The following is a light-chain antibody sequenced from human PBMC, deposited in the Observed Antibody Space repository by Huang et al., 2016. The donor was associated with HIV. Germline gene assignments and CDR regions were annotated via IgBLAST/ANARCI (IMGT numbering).Light chain of an antibody. CDR2: EGS. Sequence: DVVMTQTPLSLSVTPGQPASISCRSSQSLLYSDGKTYLYWYLQKPGQSPQLLIYEGSSRFCVVPDRFSGSGSGTDFTLKISRVEAEDVGFYYCMQGRSLPRTFGQGTKVEIK. J-gene: IGKJ1*01. CDR1: QSLLYSDGKTY. V-gene: IGKV2-29*02. CDR3: MQGRSLPRT.